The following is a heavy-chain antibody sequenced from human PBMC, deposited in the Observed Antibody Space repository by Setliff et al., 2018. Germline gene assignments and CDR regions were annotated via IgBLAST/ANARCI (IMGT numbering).Heavy chain of an antibody. D-gene: IGHD3-10*01. CDR3: ARSSNYYDSASRAEYFQH. V-gene: IGHV4-34*09. CDR2: IYYSGST. J-gene: IGHJ1*01. CDR1: GASFGGYY. Sequence: SETLSLTCAVSGASFGGYYWSWIRQPPGKGLEWIGSIYYSGSTYYNPSLRSRVSISVDTSKNQFSLRLSSVTAADTAVYYCARSSNYYDSASRAEYFQHWGQGTLVTVSS.